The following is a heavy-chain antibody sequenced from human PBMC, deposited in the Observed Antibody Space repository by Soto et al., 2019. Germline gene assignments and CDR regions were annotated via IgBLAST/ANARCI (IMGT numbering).Heavy chain of an antibody. CDR2: ISSSSSTI. Sequence: GGSLRLSCAASGFTFSSYSMNWVRQAPGKGLEWVSYISSSSSTIYYADSVKGRFTISRDNAKNSLYLQMNSLRAEDTAVYYCARERGYSYGRQQDYYYYMDVWGKGTTVTVSS. CDR1: GFTFSSYS. J-gene: IGHJ6*03. CDR3: ARERGYSYGRQQDYYYYMDV. D-gene: IGHD5-18*01. V-gene: IGHV3-48*01.